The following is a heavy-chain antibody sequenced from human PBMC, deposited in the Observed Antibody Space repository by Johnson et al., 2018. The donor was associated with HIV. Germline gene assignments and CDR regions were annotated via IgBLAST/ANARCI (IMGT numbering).Heavy chain of an antibody. CDR2: VSAGGDNT. D-gene: IGHD2-8*02. CDR3: ARDLVLASHAFDI. V-gene: IGHV3-23*04. J-gene: IGHJ3*02. CDR1: GFTFSSYA. Sequence: VQLVESGGGLVQPGGSLRLSCAASGFTFSSYAMDWVRQTPGKGLAWVSAVSAGGDNTYYAYSVEGRFTISRDNSKNTLYLQMNSLRAEDTAVYYCARDLVLASHAFDIWGQGTMVTVSS.